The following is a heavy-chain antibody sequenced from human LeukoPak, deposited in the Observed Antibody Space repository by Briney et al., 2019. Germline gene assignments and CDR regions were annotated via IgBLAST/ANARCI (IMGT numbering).Heavy chain of an antibody. J-gene: IGHJ4*02. D-gene: IGHD3-3*01. CDR2: IISKTDGGTT. V-gene: IGHV3-15*01. CDR3: TTGTIF. Sequence: GGSLRLSCAASGFTFSNAWMSWVRQAPGGGLEWVGRIISKTDGGTTDYAAPVKGRFTISRDDSKNTLYLQMNSLKTEDTAVYYCTTGTIFWGQGTLVTVSS. CDR1: GFTFSNAW.